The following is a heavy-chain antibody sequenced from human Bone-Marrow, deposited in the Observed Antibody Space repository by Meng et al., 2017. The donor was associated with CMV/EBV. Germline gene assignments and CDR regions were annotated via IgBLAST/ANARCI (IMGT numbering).Heavy chain of an antibody. V-gene: IGHV3-72*01. CDR1: GFTFSDHY. J-gene: IGHJ4*02. CDR3: TSYSGTYYPTDS. D-gene: IGHD1-26*01. CDR2: SRNKANSYTT. Sequence: SGFTFSDHYMDWVRQAPGKGLEWVGRSRNKANSYTTTYAASVKGRFTISRDDSKNLLYLQMNSLKTEDTAVYYCTSYSGTYYPTDSWGQGTLVTVSS.